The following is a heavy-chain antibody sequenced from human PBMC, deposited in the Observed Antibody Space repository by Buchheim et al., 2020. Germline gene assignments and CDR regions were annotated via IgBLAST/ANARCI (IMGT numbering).Heavy chain of an antibody. CDR1: GFTFSSYG. D-gene: IGHD5-18*01. Sequence: QVQLVESGGGVVQPGRSLRLSCAASGFTFSSYGMHWVRQAPGKGLEWVAVISYDGSNKYYADSVKGRFTISRDNSKNTLYLQMNSLRAEDTAVYYCAKGTQLWFVYYFDYWGQGTL. CDR3: AKGTQLWFVYYFDY. V-gene: IGHV3-30*18. J-gene: IGHJ4*02. CDR2: ISYDGSNK.